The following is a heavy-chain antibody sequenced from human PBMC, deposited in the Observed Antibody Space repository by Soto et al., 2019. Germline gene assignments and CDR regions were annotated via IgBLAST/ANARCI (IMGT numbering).Heavy chain of an antibody. CDR2: IFYTGST. CDR3: ARVKATLNRHYYFDY. D-gene: IGHD5-12*01. V-gene: IGHV4-30-4*01. J-gene: IGHJ4*01. CDR1: GGTINSGDYF. Sequence: PSETLSLTCSVSGGTINSGDYFWSWIHHPPGKGLEWIGSIFYTGSTYYSPSLKSRASMSMDTSKSLFSLRLRSLTAADTAVYLCARVKATLNRHYYFDYWGKGSPVTVSS.